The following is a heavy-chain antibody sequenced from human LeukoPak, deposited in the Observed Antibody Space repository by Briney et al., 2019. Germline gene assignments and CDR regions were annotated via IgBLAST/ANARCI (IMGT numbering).Heavy chain of an antibody. J-gene: IGHJ4*02. CDR1: GFTFSSYS. CDR3: ARAQPPLYGDYVG. Sequence: PGGSLRLSCAASGFTFSSYSMNWVRQAPGKGLEWVSSISSSSSYIYYADSVKGRFTISRDNAKNSLYLQMNSLRAEDTAVYYCARAQPPLYGDYVGWGQGTLVTVPS. V-gene: IGHV3-21*01. D-gene: IGHD4-17*01. CDR2: ISSSSSYI.